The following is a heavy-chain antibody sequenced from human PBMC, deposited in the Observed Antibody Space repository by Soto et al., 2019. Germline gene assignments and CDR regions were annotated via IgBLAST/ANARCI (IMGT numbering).Heavy chain of an antibody. D-gene: IGHD5-18*01. CDR1: GGTFSSYT. Sequence: QVQLVQSGAEVKKPGSSVKVSCKASGGTFSSYTISWVRQAPGQGLEWMGRIIPILGIANYAQKFQGRVTITADKSTSTAYMELSSLRSEDTAVYYCATDTRGYSHGFDYWGQGTLVTVSS. V-gene: IGHV1-69*02. J-gene: IGHJ4*02. CDR3: ATDTRGYSHGFDY. CDR2: IIPILGIA.